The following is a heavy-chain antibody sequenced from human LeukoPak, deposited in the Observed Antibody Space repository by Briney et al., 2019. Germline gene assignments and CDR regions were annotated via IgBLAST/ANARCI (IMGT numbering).Heavy chain of an antibody. J-gene: IGHJ4*02. CDR3: ARGRGVRDGYV. D-gene: IGHD5-24*01. CDR2: IYYSGST. V-gene: IGHV4-59*01. CDR1: GGSLSSYY. Sequence: KTSETLSLTCTVSGGSLSSYYWSWIRPPPGKGLEWIGYIYYSGSTNYNPSLKSRVTISVDTSKNQFSLKLSSVTAADTAVYYCARGRGVRDGYVWGQGTLVTVSS.